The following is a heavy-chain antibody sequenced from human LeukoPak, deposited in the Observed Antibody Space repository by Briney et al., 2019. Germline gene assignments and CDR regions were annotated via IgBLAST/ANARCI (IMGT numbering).Heavy chain of an antibody. CDR3: ARVSEGYCSGGGCYSIDY. Sequence: SETLSLTCTVSGGSISSGDYYWSWIRQPPGKGLEWIGYIYYSGSTYYNPSLKSRVTISVDTSKNQFSLKLSSVTAADTAVYYCARVSEGYCSGGGCYSIDYWGQGTLVTVSS. J-gene: IGHJ4*02. D-gene: IGHD2-15*01. CDR1: GGSISSGDYY. CDR2: IYYSGST. V-gene: IGHV4-30-4*01.